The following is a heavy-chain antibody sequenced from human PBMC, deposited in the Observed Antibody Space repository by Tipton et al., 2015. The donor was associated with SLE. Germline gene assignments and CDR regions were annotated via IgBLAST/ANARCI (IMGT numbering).Heavy chain of an antibody. V-gene: IGHV4-34*01. CDR3: ARGRGRITIFGVVAYDY. J-gene: IGHJ4*02. Sequence: LRLSCAVYGGSFSGYSWSWIRQSPGKGLEWIGEINHSGSTNYNLSLKSRVTISVDTSKNQFSLKLSSVTAADTAVYYCARGRGRITIFGVVAYDYWGQGTLVTVSS. CDR1: GGSFSGYS. CDR2: INHSGST. D-gene: IGHD3-3*01.